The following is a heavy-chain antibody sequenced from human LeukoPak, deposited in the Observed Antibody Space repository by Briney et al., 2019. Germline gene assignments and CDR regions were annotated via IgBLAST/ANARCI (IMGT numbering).Heavy chain of an antibody. CDR1: GGSISSSSYY. CDR2: IYYSGST. V-gene: IGHV4-39*01. D-gene: IGHD3-22*01. J-gene: IGHJ4*02. Sequence: PSETLSLTCTVSGGSISSSSYYWGWIRQPPGKGLEWIGSIYYSGSTYYNPSLKSRVTISVDTSKNQFSLKLSSVTAADTAVYYCATWGDYYGSSGYINWGQGTLVTVSS. CDR3: ATWGDYYGSSGYIN.